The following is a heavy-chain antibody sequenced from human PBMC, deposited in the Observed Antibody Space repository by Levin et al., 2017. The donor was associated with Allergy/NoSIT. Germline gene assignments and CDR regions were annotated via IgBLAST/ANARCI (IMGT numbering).Heavy chain of an antibody. D-gene: IGHD3-10*01. CDR3: ARGFYYLDNWFDP. V-gene: IGHV7-4-1*02. Sequence: ASVKVSCKASGYTFTTYAINWVRQAPGQGLEWMGWINTNTGNPMYAQGFTGRFVFSLDTSVSTAYLQISSLKVEDTAVYYCARGFYYLDNWFDPWGQGTLVTVSS. CDR1: GYTFTTYA. CDR2: INTNTGNP. J-gene: IGHJ5*02.